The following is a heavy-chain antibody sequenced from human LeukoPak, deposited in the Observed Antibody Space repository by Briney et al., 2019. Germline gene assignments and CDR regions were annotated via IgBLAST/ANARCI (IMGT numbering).Heavy chain of an antibody. Sequence: SETLSLTCTVSGGSISSYYWSWIRQPPGKGLEWIGYIYYSGSTNYNPSLKSRVTISVDTSKNQFSLKLSSVTAADTAVCYCARVAPQGGYSYGYYFDYWGQGTLVTVSS. CDR1: GGSISSYY. CDR3: ARVAPQGGYSYGYYFDY. CDR2: IYYSGST. V-gene: IGHV4-59*01. J-gene: IGHJ4*02. D-gene: IGHD5-18*01.